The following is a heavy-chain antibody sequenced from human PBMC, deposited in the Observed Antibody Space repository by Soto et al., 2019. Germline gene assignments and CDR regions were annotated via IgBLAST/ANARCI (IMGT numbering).Heavy chain of an antibody. J-gene: IGHJ4*02. Sequence: GESLKISCKGCGYSFTSYWIGWVCPLPGKGLEWMGIIYPGDSDTRYSPSFQGQVTISADKSISTAYLQWSSLKASDTAMYYCARQPVTNYYDSSGSFDYWGQGTLVTVSS. D-gene: IGHD3-22*01. V-gene: IGHV5-51*01. CDR2: IYPGDSDT. CDR1: GYSFTSYW. CDR3: ARQPVTNYYDSSGSFDY.